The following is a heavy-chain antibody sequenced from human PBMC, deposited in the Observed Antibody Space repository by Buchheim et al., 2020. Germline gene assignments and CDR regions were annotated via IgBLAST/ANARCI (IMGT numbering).Heavy chain of an antibody. V-gene: IGHV1-2*02. J-gene: IGHJ4*02. CDR1: GYTFTGYY. CDR2: IDPNSGGT. CDR3: IRYYDSSGYPGYPDY. D-gene: IGHD3-22*01. Sequence: QVQLVQSGAEVKKPGASVKVSCKASGYTFTGYYVHWVRQAPGQGLEWMAWIDPNSGGTHYAQKFQGRVTMTRAPSISPADMELSRLRSDDTAVYYCIRYYDSSGYPGYPDYWGQGTL.